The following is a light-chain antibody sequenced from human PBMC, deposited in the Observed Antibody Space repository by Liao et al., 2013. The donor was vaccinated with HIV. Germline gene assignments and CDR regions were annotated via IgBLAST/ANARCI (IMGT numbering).Light chain of an antibody. CDR3: QVWDSSSAL. CDR1: NIGSKS. J-gene: IGLJ2*01. V-gene: IGLV3-21*01. CDR2: YDT. Sequence: SYILTQPPSVSVAPGKTARITCGGHNIGSKSVHWYQQRPGQAPVLVIYYDTNRPSGIPERFSGSNSGNTATLTISRVEAGDEADYYCQVWDSSSALFGGGTKLTVL.